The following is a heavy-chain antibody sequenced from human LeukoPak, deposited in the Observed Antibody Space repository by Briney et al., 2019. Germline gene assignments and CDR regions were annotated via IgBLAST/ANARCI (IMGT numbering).Heavy chain of an antibody. J-gene: IGHJ5*02. V-gene: IGHV3-23*01. CDR3: AKDPGRRNLFDP. CDR2: ISGSGGST. CDR1: GFTFSSYA. Sequence: GGSLRLSCAASGFTFSSYAMSWVRQAPGKGLEWVSAISGSGGSTYYADSVKGRFTISRDNSKNTLYLQMSSLRAEDTAVYYCAKDPGRRNLFDPWGQGTLVTVSS.